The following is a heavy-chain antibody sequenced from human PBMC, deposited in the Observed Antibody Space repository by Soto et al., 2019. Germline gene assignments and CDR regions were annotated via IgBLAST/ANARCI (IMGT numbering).Heavy chain of an antibody. CDR3: ARSAGWYAVHA. D-gene: IGHD6-19*01. V-gene: IGHV4-4*02. Sequence: QVQLQESGPGLVKPSGTLSLTCAVSGDSVSSPYYWCWVRQPPGKGLEWIGEVFHTGTTSYNPSLRSRVPISIDKSINPFSLALSSVTAADTAVYYCARSAGWYAVHAWGPGTLVIVSS. J-gene: IGHJ5*02. CDR1: GDSVSSPYY. CDR2: VFHTGTT.